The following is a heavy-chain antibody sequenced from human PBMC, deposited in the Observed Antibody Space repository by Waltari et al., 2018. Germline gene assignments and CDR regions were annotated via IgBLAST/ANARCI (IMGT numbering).Heavy chain of an antibody. CDR3: ASLGIAVAGVFDP. J-gene: IGHJ5*02. CDR2: IYTSGST. V-gene: IGHV4-61*02. Sequence: KESGPVLVKPTETLTLTCTVSGFSLSNARMGVSWIRQPAGKGLEWIGRIYTSGSTNYNPSLKSRVTMSVDTSKNQFSLKLSSVTAADTAVYYCASLGIAVAGVFDPWGQGTLVTVSS. D-gene: IGHD6-19*01. CDR1: GFSLSNAR.